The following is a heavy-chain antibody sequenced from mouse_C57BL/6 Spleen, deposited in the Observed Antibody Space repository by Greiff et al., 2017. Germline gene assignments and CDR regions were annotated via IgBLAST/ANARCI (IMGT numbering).Heavy chain of an antibody. CDR1: GFNIKDYY. Sequence: EVQLQQSGAELVKPGASVKLSCTASGFNIKDYYMHWVKQRPEQCLEWIGSIDPEDGETNYAPKFQGKATITADTSSNTAYLQLSSLTSEDTAVYYCTRAHSSGPWFAYWGQGTLVTVSA. CDR2: IDPEDGET. D-gene: IGHD3-2*02. CDR3: TRAHSSGPWFAY. J-gene: IGHJ3*01. V-gene: IGHV14-2*01.